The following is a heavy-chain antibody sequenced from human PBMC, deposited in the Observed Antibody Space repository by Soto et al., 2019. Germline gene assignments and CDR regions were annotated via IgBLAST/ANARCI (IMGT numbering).Heavy chain of an antibody. CDR1: GFTFSSYW. D-gene: IGHD3-10*01. V-gene: IGHV3-7*01. J-gene: IGHJ3*02. CDR2: IKQDGSEK. CDR3: AREGTPYYGSGIGAFDI. Sequence: HPGGSLRLSCAASGFTFSSYWMSWVRQAPGKGLEWVANIKQDGSEKYYVDSVKGRFTISRDNAKNSLYLQMNSLRAEDTAVYYCAREGTPYYGSGIGAFDIWGQGTMVTVSS.